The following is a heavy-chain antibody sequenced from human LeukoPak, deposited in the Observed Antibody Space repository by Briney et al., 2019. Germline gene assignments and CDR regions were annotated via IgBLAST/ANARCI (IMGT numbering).Heavy chain of an antibody. V-gene: IGHV4-59*01. CDR2: IYYSGST. CDR1: GGSISSYY. CDR3: ARNLNPGYSSGWYAGGY. Sequence: SETLSLTCTVSGGSISSYYWSWIRQPPGKGLEWIGYIYYSGSTNYNPSLKGRVTISVDTSKNQFSLKLSSVTAADTAVYYCARNLNPGYSSGWYAGGYWGQGTLVTVSS. J-gene: IGHJ4*02. D-gene: IGHD6-19*01.